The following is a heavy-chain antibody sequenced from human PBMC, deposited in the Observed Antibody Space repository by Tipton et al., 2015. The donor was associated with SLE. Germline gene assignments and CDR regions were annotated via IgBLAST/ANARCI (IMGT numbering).Heavy chain of an antibody. CDR2: FYYSGST. V-gene: IGHV4-39*07. CDR3: ARGMLTWRGAIIGVDV. J-gene: IGHJ6*02. D-gene: IGHD2-8*01. CDR1: GGSISSSTSW. Sequence: PGLVKPSETLSLTCSVSGGSISSSTSWWGWIRQPPGKGLEWIGNFYYSGSTYYNPSLKSRVTISVDPAKNQFSLKLTSVTAADTAVYYCARGMLTWRGAIIGVDVWGQGTSVNVSS.